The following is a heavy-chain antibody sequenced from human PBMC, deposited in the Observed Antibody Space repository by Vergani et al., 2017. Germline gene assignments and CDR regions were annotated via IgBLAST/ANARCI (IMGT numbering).Heavy chain of an antibody. CDR1: GYTFTSYG. V-gene: IGHV1-18*01. CDR2: ISAYNGNT. Sequence: QVQVVQSGAEVKKPGASVKVSCKASGYTFTSYGISWVRQAPGQGLEWMGWISAYNGNTKYAQKFQGRVTMTTDTSTSTAYMELRSLRSDDTAVYYCARDLAFTGYYISPAFDYWGQGTLVTVSS. D-gene: IGHD3-9*01. CDR3: ARDLAFTGYYISPAFDY. J-gene: IGHJ4*02.